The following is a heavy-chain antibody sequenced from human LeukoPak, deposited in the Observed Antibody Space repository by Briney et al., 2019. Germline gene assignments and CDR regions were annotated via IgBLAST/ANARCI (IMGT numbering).Heavy chain of an antibody. CDR2: ISYDGSNK. Sequence: GRSLRLYCAASGFTFSSYGMHWVRQAPGKGLEWVAVISYDGSNKYYADSVKGRFTISRDNSKNTLYLQMNSLRAEDTAVYYCAKALRGAWEVVDYWGQGTLVTVSS. D-gene: IGHD1-26*01. CDR1: GFTFSSYG. J-gene: IGHJ4*02. V-gene: IGHV3-30*18. CDR3: AKALRGAWEVVDY.